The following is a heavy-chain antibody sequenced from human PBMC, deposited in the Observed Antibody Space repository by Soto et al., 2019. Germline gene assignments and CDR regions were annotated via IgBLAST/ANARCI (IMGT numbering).Heavy chain of an antibody. CDR3: ASKYYDSSGYPHPEYYFDY. Sequence: GASVKVSCKASGGTFSSYAISWVRQAPGQGLEWMGGIIPIFGTANYAQKLQGRVTITADESTSTAYMELSSLRSEDTAVYYCASKYYDSSGYPHPEYYFDYWGQGTLVTVSS. CDR2: IIPIFGTA. D-gene: IGHD3-22*01. V-gene: IGHV1-69*13. J-gene: IGHJ4*02. CDR1: GGTFSSYA.